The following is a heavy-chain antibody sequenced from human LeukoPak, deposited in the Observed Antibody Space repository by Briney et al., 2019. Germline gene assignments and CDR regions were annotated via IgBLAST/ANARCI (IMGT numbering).Heavy chain of an antibody. CDR3: ARVAVYDFWSGIGY. D-gene: IGHD3-3*01. CDR2: LYSGGAT. V-gene: IGHV3-66*02. CDR1: GFSVSNNY. J-gene: IGHJ4*02. Sequence: GGSLRLSCAASGFSVSNNYMYWIRQAPGKGLEWIATLYSGGATYYADSVKGRFTISRDNSKNTLYLQMNSLRAEDTAVYYCARVAVYDFWSGIGYWGQGTLVTVSS.